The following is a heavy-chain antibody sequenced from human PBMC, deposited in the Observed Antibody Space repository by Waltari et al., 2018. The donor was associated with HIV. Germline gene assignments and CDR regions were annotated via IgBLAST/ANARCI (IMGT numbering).Heavy chain of an antibody. Sequence: QVQLQESGPGQVEPSGTLSLTCAVSGGSISTYNWWTWVRQPPGRGQEWIGEINHTGSTNYNKSLKSRDTISVDKSKDQFSRELRSVTAADTAVYYCVRVVSDGNGSSWLDPWGQGTLVTVSS. D-gene: IGHD2-21*01. J-gene: IGHJ5*02. CDR3: VRVVSDGNGSSWLDP. CDR2: INHTGST. V-gene: IGHV4-4*02. CDR1: GGSISTYNW.